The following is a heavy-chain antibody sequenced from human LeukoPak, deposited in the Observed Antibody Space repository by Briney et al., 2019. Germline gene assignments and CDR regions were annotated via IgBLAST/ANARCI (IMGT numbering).Heavy chain of an antibody. CDR1: GASISSSSYY. Sequence: PSGTLSLTCNVSGASISSSSYYWGWIRQPPGKGLEWIGTSGSTYYNPSLKSRVTISVDTSKNQFSLKLSSVTAADTAVYYCARQGGSGRSYDYWGQGTLVTVSS. CDR2: SGST. V-gene: IGHV4-39*01. CDR3: ARQGGSGRSYDY. D-gene: IGHD3-10*01. J-gene: IGHJ4*02.